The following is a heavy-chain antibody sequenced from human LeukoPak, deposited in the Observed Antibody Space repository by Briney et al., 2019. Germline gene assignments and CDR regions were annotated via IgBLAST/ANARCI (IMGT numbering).Heavy chain of an antibody. CDR1: GVTFSRYS. J-gene: IGHJ4*02. Sequence: GGSLRLSCAASGVTFSRYSMNWLRQAPGKGLEWVSSIRSSGDYKYYADSVKGRFIIYRDNAKNSLYLQMNSLRAEDTALYYCAKGLSTSYYSDFDHWGQGTQVTVSS. CDR3: AKGLSTSYYSDFDH. CDR2: IRSSGDYK. D-gene: IGHD2-2*01. V-gene: IGHV3-21*04.